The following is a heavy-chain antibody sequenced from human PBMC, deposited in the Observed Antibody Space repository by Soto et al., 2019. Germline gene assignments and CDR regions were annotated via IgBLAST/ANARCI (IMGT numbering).Heavy chain of an antibody. D-gene: IGHD3-3*01. Sequence: QVQLVESGGGVVQPGRSLRLSCAASGFTFSSYGMHWVRQAPGKGLEWVAVISYDGSNKYYADSVKGRFTISRDNSKNTLYLQMNGLTAEDTAVYYCAKEPRPGYYTDWFGPWGQGTLVTVSS. CDR1: GFTFSSYG. V-gene: IGHV3-30*18. CDR3: AKEPRPGYYTDWFGP. J-gene: IGHJ5*02. CDR2: ISYDGSNK.